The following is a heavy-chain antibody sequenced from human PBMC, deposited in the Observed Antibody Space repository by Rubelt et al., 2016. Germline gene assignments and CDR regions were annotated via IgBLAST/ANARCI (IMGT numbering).Heavy chain of an antibody. Sequence: EVQLLESGGALVQPGGSLRLSCAASGFTFSSYAMSWVRQAPGKGLEWVASITSISTYIYYADSVKGRFTVSRDNAKNTLYLQRNSLRDEDTAVYYCARGSYYFDYWGQGTLVTVSS. J-gene: IGHJ4*02. CDR3: ARGSYYFDY. V-gene: IGHV3-21*01. D-gene: IGHD2-21*01. CDR1: GFTFSSYA. CDR2: ITSISTYI.